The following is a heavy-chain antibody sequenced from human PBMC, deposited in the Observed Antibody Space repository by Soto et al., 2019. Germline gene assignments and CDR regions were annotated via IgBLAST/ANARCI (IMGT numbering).Heavy chain of an antibody. CDR2: IVVGSGNT. J-gene: IGHJ4*02. V-gene: IGHV1-58*01. CDR1: GFTFPSSA. Sequence: ASVKVSCKASGFTFPSSAVQWVRQARGQRLEWIGWIVVGSGNTNSAQKFQERVTFTRDMSTSTVYMELSSLKSEDTAVYYCAKADCSGGSCYFIDYWGQGTLVAVSS. D-gene: IGHD2-15*01. CDR3: AKADCSGGSCYFIDY.